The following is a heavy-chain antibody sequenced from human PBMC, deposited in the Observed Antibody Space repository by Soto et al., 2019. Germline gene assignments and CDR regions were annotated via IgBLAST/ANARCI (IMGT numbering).Heavy chain of an antibody. J-gene: IGHJ5*01. Sequence: QIHLQQSGPGLVKPSQTLSLTCAISGDSVSTNSATWAWIRQSPSRCLEWLGRTYYRSNWYTDYAVSVKGRITISPDTSNNQLSLQLNSVTPDDTAVYYCARLIGNSWLDSWGQGTLVTVSS. V-gene: IGHV6-1*01. CDR1: GDSVSTNSAT. CDR2: TYYRSNWYT. CDR3: ARLIGNSWLDS. D-gene: IGHD2-8*01.